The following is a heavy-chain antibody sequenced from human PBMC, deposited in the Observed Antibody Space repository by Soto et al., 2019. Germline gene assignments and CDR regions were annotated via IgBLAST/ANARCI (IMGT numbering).Heavy chain of an antibody. V-gene: IGHV4-59*01. Sequence: PSETLSLTCTVSGGSISTYYWNWIRQPPGKGLEWIGYIHYSGTTNYSPSLKSRLTISVDTSKNQISLKLDSVTAADTAVYYCARSVYSSDHFDFWGQGTLVTVSS. CDR3: ARSVYSSDHFDF. CDR2: IHYSGTT. J-gene: IGHJ4*02. CDR1: GGSISTYY. D-gene: IGHD3-22*01.